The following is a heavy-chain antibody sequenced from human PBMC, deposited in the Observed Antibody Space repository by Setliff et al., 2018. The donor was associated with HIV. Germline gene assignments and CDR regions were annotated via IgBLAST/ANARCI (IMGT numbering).Heavy chain of an antibody. Sequence: SETLSLTCTVSGGSISNSRYYWSWIRQPPGKGLEWIGSIYYSGSTYYNPSLKSRVTISVDTSKNQFSLKLSSVTAADAAVYYCARLIPASVYFDYWGQGTLVTVSS. D-gene: IGHD2-2*01. V-gene: IGHV4-39*01. J-gene: IGHJ4*02. CDR2: IYYSGST. CDR3: ARLIPASVYFDY. CDR1: GGSISNSRYY.